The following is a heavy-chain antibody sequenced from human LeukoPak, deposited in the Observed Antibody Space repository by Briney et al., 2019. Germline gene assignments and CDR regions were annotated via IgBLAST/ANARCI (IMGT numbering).Heavy chain of an antibody. CDR2: SSAYNSNT. V-gene: IGHV1-18*04. J-gene: IGHJ5*02. CDR3: SRDAKIVVVGASTDGWFDP. CDR1: GYTFTSSG. Sequence: ASQKLSRTGPGYTFTSSGVSWVRHAPRHSLERRGGSSAYNSNTKYAQKIQGRVTMTTATTTSTAYMELRSLRSDATAVYYCSRDAKIVVVGASTDGWFDPWGQGTLVTVSS. D-gene: IGHD2-15*01.